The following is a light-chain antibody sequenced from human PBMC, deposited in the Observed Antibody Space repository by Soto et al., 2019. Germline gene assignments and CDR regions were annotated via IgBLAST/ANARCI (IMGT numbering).Light chain of an antibody. J-gene: IGLJ1*01. Sequence: QSVLTQPRSVSGSPGQSVTISCTGSSSDVGAYNYVSWYQQRPGKAPKLIIYDVIKRPSGVPDRFSGSKSGNTASLSISSLQAEDEADYYCCSYAGGNTLYIFGTGTKVTVL. V-gene: IGLV2-11*01. CDR1: SSDVGAYNY. CDR2: DVI. CDR3: CSYAGGNTLYI.